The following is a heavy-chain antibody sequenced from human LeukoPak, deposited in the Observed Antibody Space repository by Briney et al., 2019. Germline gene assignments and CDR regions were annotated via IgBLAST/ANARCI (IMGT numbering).Heavy chain of an antibody. CDR1: GFTFSSYG. CDR3: LLSSFDP. J-gene: IGHJ5*02. D-gene: IGHD2-15*01. Sequence: GGSLRLSCAASGFTFSSYGMHWVRQAPGKGLEWVAVISYDGSNKYYADSVKGRFTISRDNSKNTLYLQMNSLRAEDTAMYYCLLSSFDPWGQGTLVTVSS. V-gene: IGHV3-30*03. CDR2: ISYDGSNK.